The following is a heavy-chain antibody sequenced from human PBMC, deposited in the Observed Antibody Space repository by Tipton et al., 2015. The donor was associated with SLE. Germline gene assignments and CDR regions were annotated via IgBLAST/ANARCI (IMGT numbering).Heavy chain of an antibody. CDR1: GGSISSGGYY. Sequence: LRLSCTVSGGSISSGGYYWSWIRQPPGKGLEWIGYIYYSGSTNYNPALKSRVTISVDTSKNQFSLKLSSVTAADTAVYYCARHDPTTPDAFDIWGQGTMVTVSS. V-gene: IGHV4-61*08. CDR3: ARHDPTTPDAFDI. J-gene: IGHJ3*02. CDR2: IYYSGST. D-gene: IGHD2-15*01.